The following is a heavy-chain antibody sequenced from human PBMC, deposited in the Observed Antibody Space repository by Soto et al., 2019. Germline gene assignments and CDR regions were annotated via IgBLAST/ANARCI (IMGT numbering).Heavy chain of an antibody. CDR1: GYNFAGYW. J-gene: IGHJ4*02. CDR3: ARGGASTRTFDY. D-gene: IGHD1-1*01. V-gene: IGHV5-51*01. CDR2: IYPSDSDT. Sequence: PGESLKISCKGSGYNFAGYWIAWVRQMPGKGLELMGIIYPSDSDTRYRPSFQGQVTISADKSISSAYLQWSSLRASDTAMYYCARGGASTRTFDYWGQGTPATVSS.